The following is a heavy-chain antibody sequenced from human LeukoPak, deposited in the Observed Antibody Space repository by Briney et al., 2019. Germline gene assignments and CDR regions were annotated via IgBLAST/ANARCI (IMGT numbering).Heavy chain of an antibody. CDR2: INTDGSRT. CDR1: GFTFSSYW. Sequence: PGGSLRLSCAASGFTFSSYWMHWVRQAPGKGLVWVSRINTDGSRTSYADSVKGRFTISRDNAKNTLYLQMNSLRAEDTAVYYCAKAPPADYDILTGYYTVHYFDYWGQGTLVTVSS. V-gene: IGHV3-74*01. D-gene: IGHD3-9*01. J-gene: IGHJ4*02. CDR3: AKAPPADYDILTGYYTVHYFDY.